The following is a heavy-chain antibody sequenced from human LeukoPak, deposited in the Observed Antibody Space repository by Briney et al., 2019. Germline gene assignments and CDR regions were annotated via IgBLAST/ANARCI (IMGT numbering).Heavy chain of an antibody. CDR2: IYYSGST. Sequence: PSETLSPTCTVSGGSISSSSYYWGWIRQPPGKGLEWIGSIYYSGSTYYNPSLKSRVTISVDTSKNQFSLKLSSVTAADTAVYYCARLLYDYVSNWFDPWGQGTLVTVSS. V-gene: IGHV4-39*01. CDR3: ARLLYDYVSNWFDP. CDR1: GGSISSSSYY. J-gene: IGHJ5*02. D-gene: IGHD3-16*01.